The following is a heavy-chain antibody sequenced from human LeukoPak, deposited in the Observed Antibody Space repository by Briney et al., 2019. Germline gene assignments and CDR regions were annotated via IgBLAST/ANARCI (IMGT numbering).Heavy chain of an antibody. D-gene: IGHD6-19*01. CDR1: AFAFNDFT. CDR2: ISGDGGSI. CDR3: AKEHISGWPNFDS. V-gene: IGHV3-43*01. J-gene: IGHJ4*02. Sequence: PGGSLRLSCAASAFAFNDFTMHCVRQPPGKGLEWISLISGDGGSIYYADSVKGRFTISRDKSRDSLSLYLQMNSLRADDSALYYCAKEHISGWPNFDSWGQGTLVTVSS.